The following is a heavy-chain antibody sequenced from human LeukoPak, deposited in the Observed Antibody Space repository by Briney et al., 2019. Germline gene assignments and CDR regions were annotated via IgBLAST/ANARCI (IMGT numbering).Heavy chain of an antibody. Sequence: GGSLRLSCAASGFTFSSYWMHWVRQAPGKGLVWVSRINSDGSSTSYADSVKGRFTISRGNAKNTLYLQMNSLRAEDTAVYYCARYYYDSSGYYSFDYWGQGTLVTVSS. CDR3: ARYYYDSSGYYSFDY. V-gene: IGHV3-74*01. D-gene: IGHD3-22*01. J-gene: IGHJ4*02. CDR1: GFTFSSYW. CDR2: INSDGSST.